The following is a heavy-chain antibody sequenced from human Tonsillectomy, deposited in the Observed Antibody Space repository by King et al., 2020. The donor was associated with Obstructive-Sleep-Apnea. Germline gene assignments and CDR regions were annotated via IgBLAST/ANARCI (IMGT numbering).Heavy chain of an antibody. D-gene: IGHD3-16*01. CDR3: VKDRAGGVPDAFDI. CDR2: INWNSGNI. CDR1: GFTFDDYA. J-gene: IGHJ3*02. V-gene: IGHV3-9*01. Sequence: VQLVESGGGSVQPGRSLRLSCAASGFTFDDYAMHWVQQAPGKGLEWVSGINWNSGNIGYADSVKGRFTISRDNAKNSLYLQMNSLRAEDTALYYCVKDRAGGVPDAFDIWGQGTMVTVSS.